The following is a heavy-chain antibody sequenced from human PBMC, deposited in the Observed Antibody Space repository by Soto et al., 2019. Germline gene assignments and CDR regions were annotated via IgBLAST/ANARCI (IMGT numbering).Heavy chain of an antibody. J-gene: IGHJ5*02. Sequence: QVQLQESGPGLVKPSGTLSLTCAVSGGSISSSNWWSWVRQPPGKGLEWIGKIYHSGSTNSNPSPKSRVPISVDKSKNQFSLKLSSVTAADTAVYYCARVWTTVTNWFDPWGQGTLVTVSS. D-gene: IGHD4-17*01. CDR1: GGSISSSNW. CDR2: IYHSGST. CDR3: ARVWTTVTNWFDP. V-gene: IGHV4-4*02.